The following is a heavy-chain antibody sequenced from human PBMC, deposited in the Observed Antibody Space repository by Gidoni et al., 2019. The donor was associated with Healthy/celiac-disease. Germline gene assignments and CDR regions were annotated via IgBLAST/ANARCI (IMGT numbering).Heavy chain of an antibody. CDR3: SVVPAAPGYYYGMDV. D-gene: IGHD2-2*01. CDR1: GFTFGDCG. J-gene: IGHJ6*02. CDR2: IRSKAYGGTT. V-gene: IGHV3-49*03. Sequence: EVQLVESGGRLVQPGRSLRLSCTDSGFTFGDCGMSWFRQAPGKGLEWVGFIRSKAYGGTTEYAASVKGRFTISRDDSKSIAYLQMNSLKTEDTAVYYCSVVPAAPGYYYGMDVWGQGTTVTVSS.